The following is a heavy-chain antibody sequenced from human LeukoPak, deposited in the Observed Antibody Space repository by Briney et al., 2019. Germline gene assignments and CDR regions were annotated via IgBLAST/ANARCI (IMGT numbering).Heavy chain of an antibody. J-gene: IGHJ4*02. CDR3: ARALSLGAMVDY. Sequence: PSETLSLTCTVSGGSLSSYYWSWLRQPPGKGLEWIGYIYYSGSTNYNPSLPSRVTISVDTSKNQFSLTLSSVTAADTAVYYCARALSLGAMVDYWGQGTLVTVSS. V-gene: IGHV4-59*01. CDR2: IYYSGST. CDR1: GGSLSSYY. D-gene: IGHD1-26*01.